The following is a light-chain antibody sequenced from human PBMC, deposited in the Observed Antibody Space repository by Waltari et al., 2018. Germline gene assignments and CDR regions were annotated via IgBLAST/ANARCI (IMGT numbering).Light chain of an antibody. CDR1: SSDVRRYNL. CDR3: CSYAGSAISV. CDR2: DVN. J-gene: IGLJ3*02. Sequence: QSALTQTATVSGSPGQSITISCTGTSSDVRRYNLFSWYQQHPGKAPTLIIYDVNKRPSGVSNRFSGSKSGNTASLTISGLQAADEADYYCCSYAGSAISVFGGGTRLTVL. V-gene: IGLV2-23*02.